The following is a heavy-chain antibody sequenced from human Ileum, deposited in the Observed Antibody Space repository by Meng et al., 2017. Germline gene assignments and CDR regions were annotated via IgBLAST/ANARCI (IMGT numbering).Heavy chain of an antibody. Sequence: ESLKISCAASEFTVSSSYLSWVRQAPGKGLEWVSVIYSGGSTYYADSVKGRFTISSDNSRNTLYLQMNSLRDEDTAVYYCARALYDSGRGYYFDLWGQGTLVTVSS. CDR2: IYSGGST. CDR3: ARALYDSGRGYYFDL. V-gene: IGHV3-53*01. D-gene: IGHD3-9*01. CDR1: EFTVSSSY. J-gene: IGHJ4*02.